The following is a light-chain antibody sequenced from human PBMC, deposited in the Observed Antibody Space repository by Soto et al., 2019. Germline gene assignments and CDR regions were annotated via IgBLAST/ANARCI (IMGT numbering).Light chain of an antibody. V-gene: IGKV3-15*01. CDR1: QSVSYY. J-gene: IGKJ1*01. CDR2: DAS. CDR3: QQNKDWPGT. Sequence: EILMTQSPATLSVSPGERVTFSCRASQSVSYYLAWYQQKPGQAPRLLIHDASTRATGIPVRFSGSGSGTEFTLTISSLQSEDFGVYYCQQNKDWPGTFGQGTKVEIK.